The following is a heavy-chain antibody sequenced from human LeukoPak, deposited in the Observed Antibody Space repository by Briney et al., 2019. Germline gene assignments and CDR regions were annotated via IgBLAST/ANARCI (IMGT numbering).Heavy chain of an antibody. CDR3: ARGPRGYSYGLDYFDY. D-gene: IGHD5-18*01. CDR1: GGSISNYF. J-gene: IGHJ4*02. CDR2: IYSSGST. Sequence: PSETLSLTCSVSGGSISNYFWTWIRQPPGKGLEWIGYIYSSGSTYYNPSLKSRVTISVDTSKNQFSLKLSSVTAADTAVYYCARGPRGYSYGLDYFDYWGQGTLVTVSS. V-gene: IGHV4-59*12.